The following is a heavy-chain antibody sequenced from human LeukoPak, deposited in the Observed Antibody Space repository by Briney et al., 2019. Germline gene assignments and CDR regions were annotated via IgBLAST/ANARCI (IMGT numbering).Heavy chain of an antibody. V-gene: IGHV4-39*07. Sequence: PSETLSLTCTVSGGSISSGGYSWSWIRQLPGKGLEWIGEINHSGSTNYNPSLKSRVTISVDTSKNQFSLKLSSVTAADTAVYYCARALLHTYYYDSSGYYYPYYFDYWGQGTLVTVSS. CDR3: ARALLHTYYYDSSGYYYPYYFDY. CDR2: INHSGST. CDR1: GGSISSGGYS. J-gene: IGHJ4*02. D-gene: IGHD3-22*01.